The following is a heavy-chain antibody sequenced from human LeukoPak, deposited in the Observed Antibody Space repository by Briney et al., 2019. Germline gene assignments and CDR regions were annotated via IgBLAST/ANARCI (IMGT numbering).Heavy chain of an antibody. J-gene: IGHJ4*02. Sequence: GGSLRLSCAASGFTFSSYSMNWVRQAPGKGLEWVSSISSSSSYIYYADSVKGRFTISRDNAKNSLYLQMNSLRAEDTAVYYCARDSLAGTSRDYWGQGALVTVSS. D-gene: IGHD6-19*01. CDR3: ARDSLAGTSRDY. V-gene: IGHV3-21*01. CDR1: GFTFSSYS. CDR2: ISSSSSYI.